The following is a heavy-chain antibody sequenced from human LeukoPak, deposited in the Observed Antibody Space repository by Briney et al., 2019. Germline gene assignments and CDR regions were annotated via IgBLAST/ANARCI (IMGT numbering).Heavy chain of an antibody. J-gene: IGHJ4*02. D-gene: IGHD6-19*01. CDR1: GDSITSHDY. CDR2: IHTSGST. CDR3: ARRDISSGWSFDY. Sequence: PSETLSLTCTVSGDSITSHDYWSWIRQPAGKGLEWIGQIHTSGSTNYNPPLKSRVTMSIDTPENQLSLTIRSVTAADTAVYYCARRDISSGWSFDYWGQGTLVTVSS. V-gene: IGHV4-4*07.